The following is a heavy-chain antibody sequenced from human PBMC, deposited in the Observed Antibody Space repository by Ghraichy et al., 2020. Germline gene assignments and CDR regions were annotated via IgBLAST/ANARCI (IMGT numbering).Heavy chain of an antibody. V-gene: IGHV3-30-3*01. Sequence: GGSLRLSCAASGFTFSSYAMHWVRQAPGKGLEWVAVISYDGSNKYYADSVKGRFTISRDNSKNTLYLQMNSLRAEDTAVYYCARGGWWELLTPGGDYWGQGTLVTVSS. CDR1: GFTFSSYA. CDR3: ARGGWWELLTPGGDY. CDR2: ISYDGSNK. D-gene: IGHD1-26*01. J-gene: IGHJ4*02.